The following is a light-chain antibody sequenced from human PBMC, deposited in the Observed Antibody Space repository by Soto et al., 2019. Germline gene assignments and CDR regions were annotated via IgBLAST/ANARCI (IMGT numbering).Light chain of an antibody. CDR3: QQSYSIPYT. V-gene: IGKV1-39*01. CDR2: AAS. CDR1: QSINSY. Sequence: DIPMTQSPSSLSASVGDRVTITCRASQSINSYLNWYQQKRGKAPKLLIYAASSLQSGVPSRFSGSGSGTDFTLTISSLQPEDFATYYCQQSYSIPYTFGQGTKLEIK. J-gene: IGKJ2*01.